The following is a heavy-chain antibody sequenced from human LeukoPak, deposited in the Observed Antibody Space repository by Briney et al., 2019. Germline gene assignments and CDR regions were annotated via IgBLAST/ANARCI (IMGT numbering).Heavy chain of an antibody. CDR2: ISYTGST. V-gene: IGHV4-38-2*02. CDR1: GYSISSGYY. CDR3: ARTAKYYYGSETYYFFDY. Sequence: PSETLSLTCTVSGYSISSGYYWGWIRQPPGKGLEWIGYISYTGSTTYNSSLKSRVTISLDTSQNQFSLKLTSVTPADTAVYYCARTAKYYYGSETYYFFDYWGQGTLVTVSS. D-gene: IGHD3-10*01. J-gene: IGHJ4*02.